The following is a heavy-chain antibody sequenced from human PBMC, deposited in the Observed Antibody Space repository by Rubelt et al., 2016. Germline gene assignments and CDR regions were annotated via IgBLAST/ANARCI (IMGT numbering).Heavy chain of an antibody. CDR1: GYSFTGYY. J-gene: IGHJ4*02. Sequence: QVQLVQSGAELKKPGASVKVSCKASGYSFTGYYIHWVRQAPGQRLEWVGRINPDSGGTNYAQKFQGRVTMNRDRSISPAYMELNRRTWDDTAVDYCARALGEVTPGDWGQGTLVTVSS. D-gene: IGHD3-16*01. V-gene: IGHV1-2*06. CDR2: INPDSGGT. CDR3: ARALGEVTPGD.